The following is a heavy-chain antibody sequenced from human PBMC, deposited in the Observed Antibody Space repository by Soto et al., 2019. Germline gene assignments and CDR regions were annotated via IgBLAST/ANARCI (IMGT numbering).Heavy chain of an antibody. CDR2: INPNSGDT. J-gene: IGHJ4*02. V-gene: IGHV1-2*02. CDR1: GYTFIGYY. CDR3: AKDHTVRGFDS. Sequence: ASVKVSFKASGYTFIGYYMSWLRQAPGQGLEWVGWINPNSGDTNYAQKFQGRVTMTRDTSISTAYMELSRLRSDDTAVYYCAKDHTVRGFDSWGQGTLVTVSS. D-gene: IGHD3-10*01.